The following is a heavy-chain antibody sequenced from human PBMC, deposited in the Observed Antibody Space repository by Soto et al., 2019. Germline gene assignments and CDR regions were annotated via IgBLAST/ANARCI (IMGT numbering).Heavy chain of an antibody. V-gene: IGHV4-31*03. Sequence: QVQLQESGPGLVKPSQTLSLTCTVSGGSTSSGGYYWRWIRQHPGKGLEWIGYVAYSGSTYYSPSLKSRTSMSNETSKNQFSLKLNSVTAADTAMYYCARVSNDDAIGGYSHFGHGGAFEIWRQGTMVSASS. J-gene: IGHJ3*02. D-gene: IGHD3-22*01. CDR1: GGSTSSGGYY. CDR3: ARVSNDDAIGGYSHFGHGGAFEI. CDR2: VAYSGST.